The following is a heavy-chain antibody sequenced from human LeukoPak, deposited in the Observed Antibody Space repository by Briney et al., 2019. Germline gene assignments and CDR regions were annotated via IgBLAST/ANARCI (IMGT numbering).Heavy chain of an antibody. Sequence: GGSLRLSCAASGFTFSSYGMHWVRQAPGKGLEWVAVISYDGSNKYYADSVKGRFTISRDNSKNTLYLRMNSLRAEDTAVYYCAKDAGYCSGGSCYSFDYWGQGTLVTVSS. CDR1: GFTFSSYG. J-gene: IGHJ4*02. V-gene: IGHV3-30*18. CDR2: ISYDGSNK. CDR3: AKDAGYCSGGSCYSFDY. D-gene: IGHD2-15*01.